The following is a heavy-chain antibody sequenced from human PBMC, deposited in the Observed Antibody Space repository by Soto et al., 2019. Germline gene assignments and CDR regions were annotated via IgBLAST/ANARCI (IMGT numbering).Heavy chain of an antibody. CDR2: ISGNGEST. V-gene: IGHV3-64*01. CDR3: ATSSYGGAYDI. Sequence: EVQLEESGGGLVRPGGSLTLSCVASGFTFSSYAFHWVRQAPGKGLEYVSAISGNGESTYYAKSVQDRFTIARENSENTVYLQMGRVRPEDMAVYYCATSSYGGAYDIWGHGTMVSVSS. CDR1: GFTFSSYA. D-gene: IGHD4-17*01. J-gene: IGHJ3*02.